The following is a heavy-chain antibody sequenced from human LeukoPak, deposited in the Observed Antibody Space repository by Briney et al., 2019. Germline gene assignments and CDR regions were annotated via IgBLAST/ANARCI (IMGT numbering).Heavy chain of an antibody. J-gene: IGHJ4*02. D-gene: IGHD3-16*01. CDR3: ARLVGIGGLTGYYFDY. Sequence: SETLSLTCTVSGGSISSSSYYWGWIRQPPGKGLEWIGSIYYNGSTYYNPSLKSRVTISVDTSKNQFSLKLSSVTAADTAVYYCARLVGIGGLTGYYFDYWGQGTLVTVSS. V-gene: IGHV4-39*01. CDR1: GGSISSSSYY. CDR2: IYYNGST.